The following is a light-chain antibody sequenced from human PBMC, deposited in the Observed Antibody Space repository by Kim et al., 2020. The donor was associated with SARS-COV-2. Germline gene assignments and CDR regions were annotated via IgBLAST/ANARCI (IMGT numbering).Light chain of an antibody. CDR3: QQSYSTPPT. Sequence: DIQMTQSPSSLSASVGDRVTITCRASESMATYLNWYQQKPGKAPKLLIYAASSLQSGVPSRFSGGGSGTDFTLTISSLQPEDVATYYCQQSYSTPPTFGGGTKVDIK. V-gene: IGKV1-39*01. CDR1: ESMATY. CDR2: AAS. J-gene: IGKJ4*01.